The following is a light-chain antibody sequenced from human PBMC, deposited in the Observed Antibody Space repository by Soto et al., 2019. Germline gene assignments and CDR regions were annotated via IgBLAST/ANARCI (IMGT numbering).Light chain of an antibody. CDR3: QHYDNWPARA. J-gene: IGKJ1*01. CDR2: GAS. V-gene: IGKV3-15*01. CDR1: QSVGSN. Sequence: ETVMTQSPATLSVSPGERATLSCRASQSVGSNLAWYQQKPGQTPRLLIYGASTRATGIPARFRGSGSETDFTLTISSLQSEDVAVYYCQHYDNWPARAFGQGTKVDIK.